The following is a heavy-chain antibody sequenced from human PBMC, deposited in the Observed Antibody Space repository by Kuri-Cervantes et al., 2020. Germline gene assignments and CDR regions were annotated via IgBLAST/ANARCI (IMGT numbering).Heavy chain of an antibody. J-gene: IGHJ6*02. CDR3: ARGRRGYSGYDSYFWYYYYGMDV. Sequence: ASVKVSCKASGYTFTGYYMHWVRQAPGQGLEWMGWINPNSGGANYAQKSQGRVTMTRDTSISTAYMELSRLRSDDTAVYYCARGRRGYSGYDSYFWYYYYGMDVWGQGTTVTVSS. D-gene: IGHD5-12*01. CDR2: INPNSGGA. CDR1: GYTFTGYY. V-gene: IGHV1-2*02.